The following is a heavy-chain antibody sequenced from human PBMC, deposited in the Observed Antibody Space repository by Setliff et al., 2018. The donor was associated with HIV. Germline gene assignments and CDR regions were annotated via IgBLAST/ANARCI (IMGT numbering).Heavy chain of an antibody. Sequence: GGSLRLSCAASGFTFSTYAMSWFRQAPGKGLEWVPSISVSGGRTNHADSVQGRFTISRDNSKNTLYVQMNSLRDEDTAVYYCAKGQDGLRYNWFDPWGHGTLVTVSS. CDR3: AKGQDGLRYNWFDP. CDR1: GFTFSTYA. CDR2: ISVSGGRT. V-gene: IGHV3-23*01. J-gene: IGHJ5*02.